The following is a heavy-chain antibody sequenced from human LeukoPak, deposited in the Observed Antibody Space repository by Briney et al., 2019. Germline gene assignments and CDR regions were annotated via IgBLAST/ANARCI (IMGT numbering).Heavy chain of an antibody. D-gene: IGHD6-13*01. CDR1: GYTFTSYG. CDR2: ISAYNGNT. CDR3: ARVGYSSSWQQFDY. V-gene: IGHV1-18*01. J-gene: IGHJ4*02. Sequence: ASVKVSCKASGYTFTSYGISWVRQAPGQGLEWMGRISAYNGNTNYAQKLQGRVTMTTDTSTSTAYMELRSLRSDDTAVYYCARVGYSSSWQQFDYWGQGTLVTVSS.